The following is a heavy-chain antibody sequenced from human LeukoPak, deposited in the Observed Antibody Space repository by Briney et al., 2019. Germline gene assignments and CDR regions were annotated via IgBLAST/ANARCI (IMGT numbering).Heavy chain of an antibody. Sequence: GGSLRLSCAASGSTFSSYWMSWVRQAPGKGLEWVANIKLDGSEKNYVDSVKGRFTISRDNAKNSVYLQMNSLRAEDTAVYYCARGGTATYYFDYWGQGTLVTVFS. D-gene: IGHD3-16*01. CDR2: IKLDGSEK. CDR1: GSTFSSYW. CDR3: ARGGTATYYFDY. J-gene: IGHJ4*02. V-gene: IGHV3-7*01.